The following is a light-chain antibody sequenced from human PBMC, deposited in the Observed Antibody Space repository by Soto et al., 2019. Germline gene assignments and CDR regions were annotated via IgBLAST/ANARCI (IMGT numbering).Light chain of an antibody. V-gene: IGKV1-39*01. Sequence: DIQMTQYPSSLSASVGDRVTITCRASQSISSYLNWYQQKPGKAPKLLIYAASSLQSGVPSRFSGSGSGTDFTLTISSLQPEDFATYYCQQSYRMYTFGQGTKVDIK. CDR2: AAS. CDR1: QSISSY. J-gene: IGKJ2*01. CDR3: QQSYRMYT.